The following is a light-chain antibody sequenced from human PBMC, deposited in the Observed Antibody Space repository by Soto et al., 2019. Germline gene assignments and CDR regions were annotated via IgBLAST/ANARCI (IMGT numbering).Light chain of an antibody. V-gene: IGKV1-5*01. Sequence: DIEMTQSPSTLSASFGDRLTITCRASQTIRRWLAWYQQRPGKAPKVLIYDASTLESGVPARFSGSGSETEFTLTISSLQPEDSATYYCQHYNSDPWTFGQGTKVEIK. CDR1: QTIRRW. CDR2: DAS. J-gene: IGKJ1*01. CDR3: QHYNSDPWT.